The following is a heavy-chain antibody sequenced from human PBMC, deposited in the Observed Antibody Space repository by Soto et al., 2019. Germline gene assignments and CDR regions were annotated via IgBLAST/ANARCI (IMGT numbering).Heavy chain of an antibody. D-gene: IGHD3-16*01. CDR2: IYWNDDK. Sequence: QITLKESGPTLVKPTQTLTLTCTVSGFSVSARGVGVGWIRQPPGKALEWLGIIYWNDDKRYSPSLKSRLTISKDTSKNQVVLTLTNMDPVDTGTYYCAHSPWGAAPDYWGQGTPVTVSS. J-gene: IGHJ4*02. V-gene: IGHV2-5*01. CDR1: GFSVSARGVG. CDR3: AHSPWGAAPDY.